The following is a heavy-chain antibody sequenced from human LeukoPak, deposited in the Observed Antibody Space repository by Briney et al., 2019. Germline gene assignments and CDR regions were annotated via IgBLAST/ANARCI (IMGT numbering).Heavy chain of an antibody. V-gene: IGHV1-2*02. CDR3: ARQGRYCSSTSCYNWFDP. CDR1: GYTFTGYY. CDR2: INPNSGGT. D-gene: IGHD2-2*01. J-gene: IGHJ5*02. Sequence: ASVKVSCKASGYTFTGYYMHWVRQAPGQGLEWMGWINPNSGGTNYAQKFQGRVTMTRDKSISTAYLQWSSLKASDTAMYYCARQGRYCSSTSCYNWFDPWGQGTLVTVSS.